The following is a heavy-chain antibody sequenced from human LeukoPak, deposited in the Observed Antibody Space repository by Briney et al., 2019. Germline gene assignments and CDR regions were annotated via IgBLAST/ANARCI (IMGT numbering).Heavy chain of an antibody. D-gene: IGHD3-22*01. V-gene: IGHV4-39*07. Sequence: SETLSLTCPVSGGPISSSSYYWGWIRQPPGKGLEWIGYIYYSGSTYYNPSLKSRVTISVDTSKNQFSLKLRSVTAADTAVYYCARDNYFDSTGYTDYWGQGTLVTVSS. J-gene: IGHJ4*02. CDR2: IYYSGST. CDR3: ARDNYFDSTGYTDY. CDR1: GGPISSSSYY.